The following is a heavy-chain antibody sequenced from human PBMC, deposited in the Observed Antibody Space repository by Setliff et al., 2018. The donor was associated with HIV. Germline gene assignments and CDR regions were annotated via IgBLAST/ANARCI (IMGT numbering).Heavy chain of an antibody. D-gene: IGHD3-10*01. J-gene: IGHJ5*02. CDR1: GDSISSYS. Sequence: SETLSLTCTVSGDSISSYSWNWIRQSPGGGLEWIGFIFSSGSTKYNPSLQSRVTMSIDTSKNQFSLRLTSVTAADTAVYYCARRIDDSGSFPDKNWFDTWGQGSLVIVSS. CDR2: IFSSGST. CDR3: ARRIDDSGSFPDKNWFDT. V-gene: IGHV4-4*09.